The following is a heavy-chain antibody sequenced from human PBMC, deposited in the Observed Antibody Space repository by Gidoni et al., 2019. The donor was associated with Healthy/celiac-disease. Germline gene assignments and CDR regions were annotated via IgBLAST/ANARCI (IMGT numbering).Heavy chain of an antibody. CDR2: IKSKTDGGTT. V-gene: IGHV3-15*01. CDR1: GFTFSNAW. J-gene: IGHJ4*02. Sequence: EVQLVASGGGLVKPGGSLRLSCAASGFTFSNAWMSWVRPAPGTGLEWVGRIKSKTDGGTTDYAAPVKGRFTSSRDDSKNTLYLQMNSLKTEDTAVYYCTTDSGSSWDYFDYWGQGTLVTVSS. D-gene: IGHD6-13*01. CDR3: TTDSGSSWDYFDY.